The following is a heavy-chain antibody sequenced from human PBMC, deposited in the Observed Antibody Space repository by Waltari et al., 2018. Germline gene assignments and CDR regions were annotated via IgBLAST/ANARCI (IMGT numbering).Heavy chain of an antibody. Sequence: QVQLQESGPGLVKPSETLSLTCTVSGGSISSYYWSWLRQPAGKGLEWIGRIYTSGSTNYNPSLKSRVTMSVDTSKNQFSLKLSSVTAADTAVYYCARASPRLRYGDRNYDWYFDLWGRGTLVTVSS. V-gene: IGHV4-4*07. CDR3: ARASPRLRYGDRNYDWYFDL. CDR1: GGSISSYY. CDR2: IYTSGST. D-gene: IGHD4-17*01. J-gene: IGHJ2*01.